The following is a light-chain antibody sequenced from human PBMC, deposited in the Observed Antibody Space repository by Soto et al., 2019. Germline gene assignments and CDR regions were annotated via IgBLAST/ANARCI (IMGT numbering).Light chain of an antibody. CDR1: NSDIGGYNY. J-gene: IGLJ1*01. V-gene: IGLV2-14*03. CDR3: SSYTSSGTPYV. CDR2: DVS. Sequence: SALTQPASVSGSPGQSITISCTGTNSDIGGYNYVSWYQHHPGKAPKLMIYDVSNRPSGVSNRFSGSKSANTASLTISGLQAEDEADYYCSSYTSSGTPYVFGTGTKLTVL.